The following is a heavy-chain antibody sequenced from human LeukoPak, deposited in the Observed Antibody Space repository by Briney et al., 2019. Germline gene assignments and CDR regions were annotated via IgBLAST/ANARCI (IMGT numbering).Heavy chain of an antibody. CDR1: GFTFSSYG. V-gene: IGHV3-30*02. D-gene: IGHD6-13*01. J-gene: IGHJ4*02. Sequence: GGSLRLSCAASGFTFSSYGMHWVRQAPGKGLEWVAFIRYDGSNKYYADSVKGRFTISRDNSKNTLYLQMNSLRAEDTAVYYCAKDGARIAAAGYFDYWGQGTLVTVSS. CDR3: AKDGARIAAAGYFDY. CDR2: IRYDGSNK.